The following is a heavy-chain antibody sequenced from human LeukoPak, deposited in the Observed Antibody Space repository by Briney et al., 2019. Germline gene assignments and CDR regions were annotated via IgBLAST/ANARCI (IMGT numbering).Heavy chain of an antibody. J-gene: IGHJ4*02. CDR3: ARDRWYCSSTSCSLYYFDY. V-gene: IGHV1-69*13. CDR1: GGTFSSYA. D-gene: IGHD2-2*01. Sequence: AASVTVSCTASGGTFSSYAISWVRQAPGQGLEWMGGIIPIFGTANYAQKFQGRVTITADESTSTAYMELSSLRSDDTAVYYCARDRWYCSSTSCSLYYFDYWGQGTLVTVSS. CDR2: IIPIFGTA.